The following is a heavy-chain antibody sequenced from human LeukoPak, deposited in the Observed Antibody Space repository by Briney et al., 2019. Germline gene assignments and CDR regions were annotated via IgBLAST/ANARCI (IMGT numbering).Heavy chain of an antibody. CDR3: ARTTNFDY. CDR1: GYSFTNYW. D-gene: IGHD1-26*01. Sequence: GESLKISCKGSGYSFTNYWIGWVRQMPGKGLEWMGIIYPGDYSPSFQGQVTISADKSISTAYLQWSSLKASDTAIYYCARTTNFDYWGQGTLVTVSS. CDR2: IYPGD. J-gene: IGHJ4*02. V-gene: IGHV5-51*01.